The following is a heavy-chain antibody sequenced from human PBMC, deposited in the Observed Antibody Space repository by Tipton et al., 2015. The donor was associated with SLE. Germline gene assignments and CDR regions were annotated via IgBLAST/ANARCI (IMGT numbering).Heavy chain of an antibody. CDR1: GGTISGSPYY. CDR2: IYFSGHT. D-gene: IGHD6-13*01. J-gene: IGHJ4*02. V-gene: IGHV4-39*07. Sequence: TLSLTCTVSGGTISGSPYYWALIRQPPGKGLEWIGSIYFSGHTYHNPSLESRVTISLDTSKNQFSLKLSSVTAADTAVYYCARRRAAVPFDYWGQGTLVTVSS. CDR3: ARRRAAVPFDY.